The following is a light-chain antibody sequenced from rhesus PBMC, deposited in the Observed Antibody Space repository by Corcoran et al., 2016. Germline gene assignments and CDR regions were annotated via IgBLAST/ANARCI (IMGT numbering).Light chain of an antibody. J-gene: IGKJ1*01. CDR3: QQDKTTPWT. V-gene: IGKV1-94*01. Sequence: DIQMTQSPSSLSASVGDRVTVTCRASQGINKELSWYQQKPGKAPTLLIYAASSLQTGVSSRFSGNGSGTEYTHNISRLELEEVETYYCQQDKTTPWTFGEGTKVEIK. CDR2: AAS. CDR1: QGINKE.